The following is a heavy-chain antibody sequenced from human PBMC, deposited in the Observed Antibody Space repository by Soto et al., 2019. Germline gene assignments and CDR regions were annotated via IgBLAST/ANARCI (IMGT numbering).Heavy chain of an antibody. Sequence: GASVKVSCKASGYTFTSYYMHWVRQAPGQGLEWKRKINPSGGSTSYAQKYQGRVTMTRDTSTSTVYMELSSLRSEDTAVYYCALYGSGSYSYMDVWGKGTTVTVSS. CDR2: INPSGGST. CDR3: ALYGSGSYSYMDV. CDR1: GYTFTSYY. V-gene: IGHV1-46*03. J-gene: IGHJ6*03. D-gene: IGHD3-10*01.